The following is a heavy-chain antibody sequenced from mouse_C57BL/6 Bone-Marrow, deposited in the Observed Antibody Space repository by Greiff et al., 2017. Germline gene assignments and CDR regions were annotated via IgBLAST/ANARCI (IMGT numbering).Heavy chain of an antibody. V-gene: IGHV1-82*01. Sequence: QVQLQQSGPELVKPGASVKISCKASGYAFSSSWMNWVKQRPGKGLEWIGRIYPGDGDTNYNGKFKGKATLTADKSSSTAYMQHSSLTSEDSAVYFCARCGYDAWFAYWGQGTLVTVSA. CDR2: IYPGDGDT. CDR3: ARCGYDAWFAY. D-gene: IGHD2-2*01. CDR1: GYAFSSSW. J-gene: IGHJ3*01.